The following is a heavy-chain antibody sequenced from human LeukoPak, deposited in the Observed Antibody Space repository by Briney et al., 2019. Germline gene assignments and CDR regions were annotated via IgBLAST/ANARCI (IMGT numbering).Heavy chain of an antibody. Sequence: SETLSLTCAVYGGSFSGYYWSWIRQPPGKGLEWIGEISHSGSTNYNPSLTSRVTISVDTSKNQFSLRLSSVTAADTAVYYCATLDRILDYWCQGTLVTVSS. CDR2: ISHSGST. V-gene: IGHV4-34*01. CDR3: ATLDRILDY. CDR1: GGSFSGYY. J-gene: IGHJ4*02.